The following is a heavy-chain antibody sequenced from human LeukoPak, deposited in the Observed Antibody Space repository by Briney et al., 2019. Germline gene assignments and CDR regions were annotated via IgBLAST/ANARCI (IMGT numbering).Heavy chain of an antibody. CDR1: GGSISSYY. CDR3: ARASSSIAAAGTPFDY. D-gene: IGHD6-13*01. J-gene: IGHJ4*02. Sequence: PSETLSLTRTVSGGSISSYYWSWIPQPAGKGLEWIGRIYTSGSTNYNPSLKSRVTMSVDTSKNQFSLKLSSVTAADTAVYYCARASSSIAAAGTPFDYWGQGTLVTVSS. V-gene: IGHV4-4*07. CDR2: IYTSGST.